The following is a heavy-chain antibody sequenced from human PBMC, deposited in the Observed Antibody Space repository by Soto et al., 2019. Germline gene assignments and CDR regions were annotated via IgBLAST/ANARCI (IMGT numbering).Heavy chain of an antibody. J-gene: IGHJ4*02. V-gene: IGHV3-23*01. Sequence: GGSLRLSCAASGFTFSSYAMSWVRQAPGKGLEWVSATGGAGDTTYYADSVKGRFTISRDNSKNTLYLQMDSLRAEDSAVYYCARRPLGGESAFNYWGQGTLVTVSS. CDR1: GFTFSSYA. CDR3: ARRPLGGESAFNY. CDR2: TGGAGDTT. D-gene: IGHD3-16*01.